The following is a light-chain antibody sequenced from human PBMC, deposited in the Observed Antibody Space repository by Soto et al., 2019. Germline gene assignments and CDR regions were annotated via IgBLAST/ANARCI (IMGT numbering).Light chain of an antibody. CDR1: QSVSSN. Sequence: EIVMTQSPATLSVSPGERATLSCRASQSVSSNLAWYQQKPGQPPRLLIYGASTRATGIPARFSGSGSGTEFTLTISSLQSEYFAVYYCQQYNNRPPRVTLGQGTKLEIK. J-gene: IGKJ2*01. CDR2: GAS. CDR3: QQYNNRPPRVT. V-gene: IGKV3-15*01.